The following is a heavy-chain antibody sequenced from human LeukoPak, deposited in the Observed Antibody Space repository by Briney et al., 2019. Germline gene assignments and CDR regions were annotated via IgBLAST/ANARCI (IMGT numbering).Heavy chain of an antibody. Sequence: GGSLRLSCAASGFTVSSNYMSWVRQAPGKGLEWVSAISGSGGSTYYADSVKGRFTISRDNSKNTLYLQMNSLRAEDTAVYYCARTTVVTPNYFDYWGQGTLVTVSS. CDR2: ISGSGGST. CDR1: GFTVSSNY. V-gene: IGHV3-23*01. CDR3: ARTTVVTPNYFDY. J-gene: IGHJ4*02. D-gene: IGHD4-23*01.